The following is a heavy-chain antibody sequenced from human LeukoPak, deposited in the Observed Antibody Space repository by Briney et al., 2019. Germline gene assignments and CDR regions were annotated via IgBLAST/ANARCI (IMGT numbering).Heavy chain of an antibody. V-gene: IGHV1-18*01. CDR3: AKDLTSVVAATQLVY. D-gene: IGHD2-15*01. CDR2: ISAYNGNT. Sequence: AASVKVSCKASGYTFTSYGISWVRQAPGQGLEWMGWISAYNGNTNYAQKLQGRVTMTTDTSTSTAYMELRSLRAEDTAVYYCAKDLTSVVAATQLVYWGQGTLVTVSS. CDR1: GYTFTSYG. J-gene: IGHJ4*02.